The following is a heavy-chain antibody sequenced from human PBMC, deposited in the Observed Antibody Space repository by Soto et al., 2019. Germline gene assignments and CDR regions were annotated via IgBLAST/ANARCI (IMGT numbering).Heavy chain of an antibody. CDR2: ISSSSSYI. Sequence: GGSLRLSCAASGFTFSSYSMNWVRQAPGKGLEWVSSISSSSSYIYYADSVKGRFTISRDKAKNSLYLQMNSLRAEDTAVYYCARDRDIVVVPAAYFDYWGQGTLVTVSS. CDR3: ARDRDIVVVPAAYFDY. D-gene: IGHD2-2*01. V-gene: IGHV3-21*01. CDR1: GFTFSSYS. J-gene: IGHJ4*02.